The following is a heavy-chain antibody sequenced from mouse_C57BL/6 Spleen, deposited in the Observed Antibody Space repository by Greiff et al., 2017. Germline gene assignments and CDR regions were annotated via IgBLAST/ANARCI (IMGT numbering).Heavy chain of an antibody. CDR2: INPSSGYT. J-gene: IGHJ4*01. V-gene: IGHV1-7*01. CDR3: ARGESSYGGDAMDY. CDR1: GYTFTSYW. Sequence: VQLQQSGAELAKPGASVKLSCKASGYTFTSYWMHWVKQRPGQGLEWIGYINPSSGYTKYNQKFKDKATLTVDKSSSTAYMQLSSLTYEDSAVYYCARGESSYGGDAMDYWGQGTSVTVSS. D-gene: IGHD1-1*01.